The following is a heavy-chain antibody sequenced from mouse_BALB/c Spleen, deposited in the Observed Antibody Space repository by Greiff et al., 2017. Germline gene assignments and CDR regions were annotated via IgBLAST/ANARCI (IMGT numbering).Heavy chain of an antibody. Sequence: QVQLQQSGAELARPGASVKLSCKASGYTFTSYWMQWVKQRPGQGLEWIGAIYPGDGDTRYTQKFKGKATLTADKSSSTAYMQLSSLASEDSAVYYCASYGNYGKVDYWGQGTTLTVSS. CDR2: IYPGDGDT. CDR1: GYTFTSYW. D-gene: IGHD2-1*01. J-gene: IGHJ2*01. V-gene: IGHV1-87*01. CDR3: ASYGNYGKVDY.